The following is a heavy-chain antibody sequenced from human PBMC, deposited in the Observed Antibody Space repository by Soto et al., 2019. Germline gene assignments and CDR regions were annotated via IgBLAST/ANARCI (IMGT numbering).Heavy chain of an antibody. J-gene: IGHJ4*02. V-gene: IGHV3-21*01. Sequence: PGXSRRLSCAASGFIFSSYRLNWFRQAPWKGLEWVSSISSSSSYIYYVDSVKGRFTISRDNAKNSLYLQMNSLRAEDTAVYYCASAPTYSSFGFDYWGQGTLVTVSS. CDR1: GFIFSSYR. CDR3: ASAPTYSSFGFDY. D-gene: IGHD5-18*01. CDR2: ISSSSSYI.